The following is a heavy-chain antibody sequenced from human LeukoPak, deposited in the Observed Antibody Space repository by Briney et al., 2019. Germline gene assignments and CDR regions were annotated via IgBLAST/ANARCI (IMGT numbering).Heavy chain of an antibody. J-gene: IGHJ4*02. CDR1: GSTFSSYS. CDR3: TRDLSIDYYY. Sequence: GGSLRLSCAASGSTFSSYSMNWVRQAPGKGLEWVSSISSNSYHIFHADSVKGRFTTSRNNAKNSLYLQMNSLRAEDTAVYYCTRDLSIDYYYWGQGTLVTVSS. V-gene: IGHV3-21*06. CDR2: ISSNSYHI. D-gene: IGHD3-22*01.